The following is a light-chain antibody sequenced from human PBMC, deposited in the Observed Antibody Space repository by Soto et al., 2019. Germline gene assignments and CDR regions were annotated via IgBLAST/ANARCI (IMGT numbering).Light chain of an antibody. CDR2: AAS. V-gene: IGKV1-39*01. J-gene: IGKJ3*01. CDR1: QSISDY. CDR3: QRSHSAPFT. Sequence: DIQMTQSPFSLSASLGDRVTITCRASQSISDYLNWYQQKPGKGPKLLIFAASSLQVGVPSRFSGSGSGTDFTLTISSLQPEDFATYFCQRSHSAPFTFGPGTTVDIK.